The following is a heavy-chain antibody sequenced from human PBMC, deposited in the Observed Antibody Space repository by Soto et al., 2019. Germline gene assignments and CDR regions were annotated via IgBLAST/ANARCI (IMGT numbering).Heavy chain of an antibody. J-gene: IGHJ4*02. CDR3: GREPWGY. Sequence: QVQLVESGGGVVQPGRSLRLSCAASGFTFSSDGMHWVRQAPGKGLERVAVIWYDGSNKYYADSVKGGFTIARDNSKNTLSLQMSRLRAEDTAVYYFGREPWGYWGQGTLVPVSS. V-gene: IGHV3-33*01. CDR2: IWYDGSNK. D-gene: IGHD3-16*01. CDR1: GFTFSSDG.